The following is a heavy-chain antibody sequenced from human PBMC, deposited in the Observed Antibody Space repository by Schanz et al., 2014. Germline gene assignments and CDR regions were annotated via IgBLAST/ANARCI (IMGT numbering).Heavy chain of an antibody. V-gene: IGHV1-3*01. D-gene: IGHD6-19*01. J-gene: IGHJ4*02. CDR2: INVGNGNM. Sequence: QVQLVQSGAEVKKPGASVKVSCKASGYTFTSYSIHWVRQAPGQGLEWMGWINVGNGNMKYSQEFQGRVTITRDTSASTAYMELRSLRSDDTAVYYCARGGYSSGWYDRDIAHFDYWGQGTLVTVSS. CDR3: ARGGYSSGWYDRDIAHFDY. CDR1: GYTFTSYS.